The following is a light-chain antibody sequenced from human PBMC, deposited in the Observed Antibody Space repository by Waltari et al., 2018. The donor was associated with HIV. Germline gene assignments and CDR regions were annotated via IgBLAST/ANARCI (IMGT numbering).Light chain of an antibody. CDR1: QTIFYSSKNKNY. CDR3: QQYYTSPPT. J-gene: IGKJ1*01. Sequence: DLVMTQSPDSLAPPLGERVTIDCKSTQTIFYSSKNKNYLAWYQQKPGQSPKWLSYWASTRDSGVPERFSGSGSGTDFTLTISGLQSEDVAVYFCQQYYTSPPTFGQGTKVEIK. CDR2: WAS. V-gene: IGKV4-1*01.